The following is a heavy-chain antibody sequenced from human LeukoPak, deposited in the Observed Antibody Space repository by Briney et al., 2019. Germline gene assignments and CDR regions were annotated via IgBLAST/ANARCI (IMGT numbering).Heavy chain of an antibody. Sequence: GGSLRLSCPAPGFHLRRHAKHWVRQAPGKGLEYVSAISSNGGSTYYADSVKGRFTISRDNSKNTLYLQMCSLRAEDTAVYDCVKDRAAVKRYQLLAFDYWGQGTLVSVSS. D-gene: IGHD2-2*01. CDR1: GFHLRRHA. CDR2: ISSNGGST. J-gene: IGHJ4*02. V-gene: IGHV3-64D*06. CDR3: VKDRAAVKRYQLLAFDY.